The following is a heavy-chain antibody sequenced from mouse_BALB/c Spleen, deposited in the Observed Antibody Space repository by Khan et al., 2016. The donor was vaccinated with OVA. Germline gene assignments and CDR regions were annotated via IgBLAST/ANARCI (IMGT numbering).Heavy chain of an antibody. CDR1: GYTFTTYT. V-gene: IGHV1-4*01. Sequence: QVQLQQSGAELARPGASVKMSCKTSGYTFTTYTLHWVKQRPGRSLEWIEYINPSNDYTNYNQKFKDKSTLTADKSSSTAYMQLSSLTSEDSAVYYCARSGQLGLRGGFTYWGQGTLVTVSA. J-gene: IGHJ3*01. CDR3: ARSGQLGLRGGFTY. D-gene: IGHD3-2*01. CDR2: INPSNDYT.